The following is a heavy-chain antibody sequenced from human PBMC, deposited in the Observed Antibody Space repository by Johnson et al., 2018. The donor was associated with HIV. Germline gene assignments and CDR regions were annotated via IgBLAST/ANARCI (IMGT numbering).Heavy chain of an antibody. V-gene: IGHV3-30-3*01. Sequence: VQLVESGGGVVQPGRSLRLSCAASGFTFSSYAMHWVRQAPGKGLEWVAVISYDGSNKYYADSVKGRFTISRDNSKNKLYLQMNSLRAEDTAVYYCAREGPGRSVAGLTDAFDIWGQGTMVTVSS. D-gene: IGHD6-19*01. CDR1: GFTFSSYA. CDR3: AREGPGRSVAGLTDAFDI. J-gene: IGHJ3*02. CDR2: ISYDGSNK.